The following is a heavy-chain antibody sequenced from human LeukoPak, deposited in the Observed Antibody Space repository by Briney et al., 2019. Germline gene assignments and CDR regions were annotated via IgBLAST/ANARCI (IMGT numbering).Heavy chain of an antibody. CDR1: GGSFSGYY. J-gene: IGHJ6*03. Sequence: SETLSLTCAVYGGSFSGYYWSWIRQPPGKGLEWIGEINHSGSTNYNPSLKSRVTISVDTSKNQFSLKLSSVTAADTAVYYCASERWFGELSTYYYMDVWGKGTTVTISS. CDR3: ASERWFGELSTYYYMDV. CDR2: INHSGST. V-gene: IGHV4-34*01. D-gene: IGHD3-10*01.